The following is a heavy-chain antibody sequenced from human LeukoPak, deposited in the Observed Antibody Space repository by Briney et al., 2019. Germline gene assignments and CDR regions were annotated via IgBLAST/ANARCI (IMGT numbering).Heavy chain of an antibody. D-gene: IGHD6-19*01. CDR1: GGTFSGYY. CDR3: ARSYSSGWPYYFDY. J-gene: IGHJ4*02. V-gene: IGHV4-34*01. Sequence: SETLSLTCAVYGGTFSGYYWSWIRQPPGKRLEWVGESNDSGGTNYNPSLKSRVTISVDTSKNQFSLKLSSVTAADTAVYYCARSYSSGWPYYFDYWGQGTLVTVSS. CDR2: SNDSGGT.